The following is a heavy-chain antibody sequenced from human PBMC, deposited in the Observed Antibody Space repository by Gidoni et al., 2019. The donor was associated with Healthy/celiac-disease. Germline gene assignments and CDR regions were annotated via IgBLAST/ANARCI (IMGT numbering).Heavy chain of an antibody. CDR3: AKGPFYGTFDY. Sequence: EVQLVESGGGLVQPGRYLRLSCAAAGFTFDDYAMHWVRQAPGKGLEWVSGISWNSGSIGYADSVKGRFTISRDNAKNSLYLQMNSLRAEDTALYYCAKGPFYGTFDYWGQGTLVTVSS. CDR2: ISWNSGSI. J-gene: IGHJ4*02. V-gene: IGHV3-9*01. D-gene: IGHD4-17*01. CDR1: GFTFDDYA.